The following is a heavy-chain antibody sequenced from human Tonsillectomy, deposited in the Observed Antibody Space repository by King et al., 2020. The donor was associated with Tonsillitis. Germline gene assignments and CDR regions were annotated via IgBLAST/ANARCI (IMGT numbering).Heavy chain of an antibody. CDR1: GYSFVNYW. CDR3: ARLGRGIAVHFDH. Sequence: VQLVQSGAEVKKPGESLRISCKGSGYSFVNYWITWVRQMPGKGLEWMGRIDPRDSYTNYSPSLEGHVTISADRSISTAYLQWSSLKASETAMYYCARLGRGIAVHFDHGGQGSLVTVSS. V-gene: IGHV5-10-1*03. J-gene: IGHJ4*02. CDR2: IDPRDSYT. D-gene: IGHD6-19*01.